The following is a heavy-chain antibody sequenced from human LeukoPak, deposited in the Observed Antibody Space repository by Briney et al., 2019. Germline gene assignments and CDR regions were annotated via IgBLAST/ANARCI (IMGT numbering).Heavy chain of an antibody. D-gene: IGHD6-13*01. CDR3: VLYSSSFNYGMDV. CDR2: IRSKANSYAT. CDR1: GFTFSGSA. J-gene: IGHJ6*02. Sequence: PGGSLRLSCAASGFTFSGSAMHWVRQASGKGLEWVGRIRSKANSYATAYAASVKGRFTISRDDSKNTAYLQMNSLKTEDTAVYYCVLYSSSFNYGMDVWGQGTTVTVSS. V-gene: IGHV3-73*01.